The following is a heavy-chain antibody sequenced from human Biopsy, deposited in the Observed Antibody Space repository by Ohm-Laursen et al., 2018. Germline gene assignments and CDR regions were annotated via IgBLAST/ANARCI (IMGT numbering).Heavy chain of an antibody. CDR1: GYSVTNDYY. D-gene: IGHD6-19*01. CDR2: IYYDGIT. CDR3: ARVAGGCAYYYGMDV. V-gene: IGHV4-38-2*01. J-gene: IGHJ6*02. Sequence: SQTLSLTWVVSGYSVTNDYYWGWIRQPPGKGLEWIGNIYYDGITYYTPSLKSRVAMSVDTSKNQFSLRLTSVTAADTAVYYCARVAGGCAYYYGMDVWGQGTTVIVSS.